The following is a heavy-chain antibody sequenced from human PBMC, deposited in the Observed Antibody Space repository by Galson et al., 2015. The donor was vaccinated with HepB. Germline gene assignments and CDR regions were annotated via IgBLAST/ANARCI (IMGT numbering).Heavy chain of an antibody. D-gene: IGHD1-26*01. V-gene: IGHV1-18*01. J-gene: IGHJ6*02. CDR2: ISAYNGNT. CDR1: GYTFTSYD. CDR3: ARGLHSGSYPHYYYYGMDV. Sequence: SVKVSCKASGYTFTSYDISWVRQAPGQGLEWMGWISAYNGNTNYAQKLQGRVTMTTDTSTSTAYMELRSLRSDDTAVYYCARGLHSGSYPHYYYYGMDVWGQGTTVTVSS.